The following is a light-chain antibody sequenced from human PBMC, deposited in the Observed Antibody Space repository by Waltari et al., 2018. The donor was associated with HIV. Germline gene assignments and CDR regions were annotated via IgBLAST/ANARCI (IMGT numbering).Light chain of an antibody. CDR2: GAS. CDR3: QQYGTSPPYT. Sequence: EVVLTQSPGTLSLSPGEGATLSCRASQTISSTYLAWYQQKPGQAPRLLIYGASSRATGIPDRFSGSGSGTDFTLTISRLEPEDFAVYYCQQYGTSPPYTFGQGTKVEIK. CDR1: QTISSTY. V-gene: IGKV3-20*01. J-gene: IGKJ2*01.